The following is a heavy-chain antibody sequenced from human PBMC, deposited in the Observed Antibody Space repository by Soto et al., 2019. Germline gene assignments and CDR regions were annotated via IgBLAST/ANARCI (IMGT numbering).Heavy chain of an antibody. CDR1: GFTFSSYG. CDR3: ARVRIVGALDD. J-gene: IGHJ4*02. Sequence: PGGSLRLSCAASGFTFSSYGMHWVRQAPGKGLEWVAVISYDGSNKYYADSVEGRFTISRDNSKNTVYLYMDSLRTEDAAVYYCARVRIVGALDDWGQGTLVTVSS. V-gene: IGHV3-30*03. CDR2: ISYDGSNK. D-gene: IGHD1-26*01.